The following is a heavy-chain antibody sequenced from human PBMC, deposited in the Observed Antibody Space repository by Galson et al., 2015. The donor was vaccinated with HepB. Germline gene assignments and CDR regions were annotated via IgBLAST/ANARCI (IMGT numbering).Heavy chain of an antibody. Sequence: SLRLSCAASGFTFSSYAMHWVRQAPGKGLEWVAVISYDGSNKYYADSVKGRFTISRDNSKNTLYLQMNSLRAEDTAVYYCARDQDGSGWYYFDYWGQGTLVTVSS. CDR2: ISYDGSNK. J-gene: IGHJ4*02. V-gene: IGHV3-30*04. CDR3: ARDQDGSGWYYFDY. CDR1: GFTFSSYA. D-gene: IGHD6-19*01.